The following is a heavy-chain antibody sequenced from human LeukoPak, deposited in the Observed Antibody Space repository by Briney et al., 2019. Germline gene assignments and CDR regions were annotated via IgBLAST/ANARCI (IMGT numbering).Heavy chain of an antibody. CDR3: ARGLPRAFGEFTPKLRDYYYGMDV. V-gene: IGHV1-8*01. CDR1: GYTFTSYD. J-gene: IGHJ6*02. CDR2: MNPNSGNT. Sequence: ASVKVSCKASGYTFTSYDINWVRQATGQGLEWMGWMNPNSGNTGYAQKFQGRVTMTRNTSISTAYMELSSLRSEDTAVYYCARGLPRAFGEFTPKLRDYYYGMDVWGQGTTVTVSS. D-gene: IGHD3-3*01.